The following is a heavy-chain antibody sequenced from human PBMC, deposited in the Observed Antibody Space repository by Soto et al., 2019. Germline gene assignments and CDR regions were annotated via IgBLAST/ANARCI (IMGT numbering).Heavy chain of an antibody. CDR2: IYYSGST. V-gene: IGHV4-59*01. J-gene: IGHJ4*02. CDR3: ARADYDSSGYYPMEYYFDY. D-gene: IGHD3-22*01. CDR1: GGSISSYY. Sequence: SETLSLTCTVSGGSISSYYWSWIRQPPGKGLEWIGYIYYSGSTNYNPSLKSRVTISVDTSKNQFSLKLSSVTAADTAVYYCARADYDSSGYYPMEYYFDYWGQGTLVTVSS.